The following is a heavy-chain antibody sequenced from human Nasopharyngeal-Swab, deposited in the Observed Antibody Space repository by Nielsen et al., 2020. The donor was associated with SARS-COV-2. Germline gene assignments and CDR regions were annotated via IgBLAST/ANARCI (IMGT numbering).Heavy chain of an antibody. Sequence: SETLSLTCTVSGGSISGSSYYWGWIRQPPGKGLEWIGTIYYSGSTYYNPSLKSRVTISVDTSKNQFSLKLSSVTAADTAVYYCARHFISYFYDSSGYYPEDYFDYWGQGTLVTVSS. CDR3: ARHFISYFYDSSGYYPEDYFDY. CDR2: IYYSGST. CDR1: GGSISGSSYY. J-gene: IGHJ4*02. D-gene: IGHD3-22*01. V-gene: IGHV4-39*01.